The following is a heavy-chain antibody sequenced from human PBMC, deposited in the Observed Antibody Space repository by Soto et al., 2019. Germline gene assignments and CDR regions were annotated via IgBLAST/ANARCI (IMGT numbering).Heavy chain of an antibody. CDR2: IIPIFGTA. CDR1: GGTFSSYA. Sequence: SVKVSCKASGGTFSSYAISWVRQAPGQGPEWMGGIIPIFGTANYAQKFQGRVTITADKSTSTAYMELSSLRSEDTAVYYCARAVVVVVGEADYYGMDVWGQGTTVTVSS. J-gene: IGHJ6*02. D-gene: IGHD2-21*01. V-gene: IGHV1-69*06. CDR3: ARAVVVVVGEADYYGMDV.